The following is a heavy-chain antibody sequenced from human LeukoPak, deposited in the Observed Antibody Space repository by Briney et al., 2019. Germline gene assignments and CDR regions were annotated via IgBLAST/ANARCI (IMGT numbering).Heavy chain of an antibody. CDR2: INHSGST. CDR3: ARGFRGDNFDY. Sequence: GSLRLSCAASGFTFSSYGMSWVRQPPGKGLEWIGEINHSGSTNYNPSLKSRVTVSVDTSKNQFSLKLSSVTAADTAVYFCARGFRGDNFDYWGQGTLVTVSS. J-gene: IGHJ4*02. CDR1: GFTFSSYG. V-gene: IGHV4-34*01. D-gene: IGHD7-27*01.